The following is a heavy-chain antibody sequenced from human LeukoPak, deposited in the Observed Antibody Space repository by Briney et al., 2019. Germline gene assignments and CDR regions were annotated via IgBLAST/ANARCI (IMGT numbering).Heavy chain of an antibody. J-gene: IGHJ1*01. CDR3: ATKLNYDFLSGRNEYFQH. D-gene: IGHD3-3*01. Sequence: GASVKVSCKVSGYTLTELSMNWVRQAPGKGGEWMGGFDPEDGETIYAKKFQGRVTMTEDTSTDTAYMELSSLRSEDTAVYYCATKLNYDFLSGRNEYFQHWGQGTLVTVSS. CDR2: FDPEDGET. CDR1: GYTLTELS. V-gene: IGHV1-24*01.